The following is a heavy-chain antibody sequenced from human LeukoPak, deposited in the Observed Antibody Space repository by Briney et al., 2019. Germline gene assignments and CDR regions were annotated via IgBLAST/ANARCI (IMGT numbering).Heavy chain of an antibody. D-gene: IGHD2-15*01. CDR2: ISYDGSNK. CDR1: GFTFSSYA. CDR3: ARDSVVVAATLGY. V-gene: IGHV3-30*04. Sequence: PGGSLRLSCAASGFTFSSYAMHWVRQAPGKGLEWVAVISYDGSNKYYADSVKGRFTISRDNSKNTLYLQMNSLRAEDTAVYYCARDSVVVAATLGYWGQGTLVTVSS. J-gene: IGHJ4*02.